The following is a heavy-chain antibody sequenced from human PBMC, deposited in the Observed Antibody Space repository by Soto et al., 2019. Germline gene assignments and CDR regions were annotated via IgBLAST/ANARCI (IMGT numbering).Heavy chain of an antibody. CDR3: ARGRGSFYLDF. Sequence: EVQLVESGGGLVQPGGSLRLSCATSGFTFGNYWMYWVRQAPGKGLVWVSRIHSDGRITTYADSVKGRFTISRDIAKNTLYLQMISLRAEDTAIYYCARGRGSFYLDFWGQGTLVTVSS. J-gene: IGHJ4*02. CDR1: GFTFGNYW. D-gene: IGHD1-26*01. V-gene: IGHV3-74*01. CDR2: IHSDGRIT.